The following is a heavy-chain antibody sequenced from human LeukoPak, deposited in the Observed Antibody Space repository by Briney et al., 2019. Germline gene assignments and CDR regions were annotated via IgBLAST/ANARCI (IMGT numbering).Heavy chain of an antibody. CDR2: ISYDGSNK. V-gene: IGHV3-30-3*01. J-gene: IGHJ4*02. D-gene: IGHD2-8*01. Sequence: GGSLRLSCAASGFTFSSYAMHWIRQAPGKGLEWVAVISYDGSNKYYADSVKGRFTISRDNSKNTLYLQMNSLRAEDTAVYYCARGTRIVLMVYAIRDYWGQGTLVTVSS. CDR3: ARGTRIVLMVYAIRDY. CDR1: GFTFSSYA.